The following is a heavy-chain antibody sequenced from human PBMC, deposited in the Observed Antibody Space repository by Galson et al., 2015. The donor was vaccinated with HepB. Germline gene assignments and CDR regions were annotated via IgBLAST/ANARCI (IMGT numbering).Heavy chain of an antibody. CDR2: SNPNSGGT. D-gene: IGHD2-2*02. J-gene: IGHJ6*03. CDR3: ARGDCSSSSCYTGNYHYYMDV. CDR1: GYTFTDYY. Sequence: SVKVSCKASGYTFTDYYVHWVRQAPGEGLEWMGWSNPNSGGTNSAQNFQGRVTMTRDTSISTAYLELSRLTSDDTAVYYCARGDCSSSSCYTGNYHYYMDVWGKGTTVTVSS. V-gene: IGHV1-2*02.